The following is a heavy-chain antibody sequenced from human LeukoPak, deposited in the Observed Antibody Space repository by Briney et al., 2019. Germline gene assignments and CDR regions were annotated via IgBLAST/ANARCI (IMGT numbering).Heavy chain of an antibody. CDR1: GFTFSSYA. CDR2: ISYDGSNK. Sequence: GRSLRLSCAASGFTFSSYAMHWVRQAPAKGLRGVAVISYDGSNKYYADSVKGRFTISRDNSKNTLYLQMNSLRAEDTAAYYCARDSGWCPLDYWGQGTLDTVSS. D-gene: IGHD6-19*01. V-gene: IGHV3-30-3*01. CDR3: ARDSGWCPLDY. J-gene: IGHJ4*02.